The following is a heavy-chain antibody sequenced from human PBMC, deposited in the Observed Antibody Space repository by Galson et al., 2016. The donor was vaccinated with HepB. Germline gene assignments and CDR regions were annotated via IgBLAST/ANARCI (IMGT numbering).Heavy chain of an antibody. Sequence: TLSLTCTVSGGSISSGGYYWSWIRQHPGKGPEWTGYIYFGGSSYYNPPLKSQATISVDTSKNQFSLRLSSGTAADTAVYYCARGRLNYYGSGNYYPAAFDIWGQGTMVTVSS. CDR2: IYFGGSS. CDR1: GGSISSGGYY. J-gene: IGHJ3*02. CDR3: ARGRLNYYGSGNYYPAAFDI. D-gene: IGHD3-10*01. V-gene: IGHV4-31*01.